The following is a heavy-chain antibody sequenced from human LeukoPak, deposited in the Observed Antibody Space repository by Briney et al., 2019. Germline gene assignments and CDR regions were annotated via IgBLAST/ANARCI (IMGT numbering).Heavy chain of an antibody. CDR1: GFTFSSYG. J-gene: IGHJ4*02. CDR2: ISYDGSNK. CDR3: AKDASDLDY. Sequence: PGGSLRLSCAASGFTFSSYGMHWVRQAPGKGLEWVAVISYDGSNKYYADSVKGRFTISRDNSKNTLYLQMNSLRAEDTAVYYCAKDASDLDYWGQGTLVTVSS. D-gene: IGHD2-15*01. V-gene: IGHV3-30*18.